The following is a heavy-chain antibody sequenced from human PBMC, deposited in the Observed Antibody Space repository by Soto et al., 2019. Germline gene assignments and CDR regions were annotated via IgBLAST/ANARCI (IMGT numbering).Heavy chain of an antibody. CDR3: AITYSSSWFAFDY. J-gene: IGHJ4*02. CDR1: GYTFTSYD. CDR2: MNPNSGNT. V-gene: IGHV1-8*01. D-gene: IGHD6-13*01. Sequence: QVRLVQSGAEVKKPGASVKVSCKASGYTFTSYDINWVRQATGQGLEWMGWMNPNSGNTGYAQKFQGRVTMTRNTSISTAYMELSSLRSEDTAVYYCAITYSSSWFAFDYWGQGTLVTVSS.